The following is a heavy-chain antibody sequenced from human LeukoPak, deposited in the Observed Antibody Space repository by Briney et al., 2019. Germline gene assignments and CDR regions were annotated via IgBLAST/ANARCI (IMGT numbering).Heavy chain of an antibody. V-gene: IGHV5-51*01. J-gene: IGHJ4*02. D-gene: IGHD6-13*01. CDR2: IYPGDSDT. Sequence: KCGESLKISCKGSGYSFTSYWIGWVRQMPGKGLEWMGIIYPGDSDTRYSPSFQGQVTISADKSISTAYLQWSSLKASDTAMYYCARHALAAAGTIDYWGQGTLVTVSS. CDR1: GYSFTSYW. CDR3: ARHALAAAGTIDY.